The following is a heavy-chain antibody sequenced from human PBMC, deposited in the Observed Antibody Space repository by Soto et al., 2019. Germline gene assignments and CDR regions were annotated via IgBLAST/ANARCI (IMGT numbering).Heavy chain of an antibody. Sequence: EVQLVESGGGLVQPGRSLRLSCAASGFTFDDYAMHWVRQAPGKGLEWVSGISWNSGSIGYADSVKGRFTISRDNAKNSLYLQMNSLRAEDTALYYCAKDGGPPDAFDIWGQGTMVTVSS. CDR1: GFTFDDYA. J-gene: IGHJ3*02. CDR3: AKDGGPPDAFDI. CDR2: ISWNSGSI. D-gene: IGHD3-16*01. V-gene: IGHV3-9*01.